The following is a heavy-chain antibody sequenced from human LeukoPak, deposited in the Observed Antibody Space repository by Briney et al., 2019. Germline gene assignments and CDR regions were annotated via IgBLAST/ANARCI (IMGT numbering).Heavy chain of an antibody. CDR3: ASSPDTGGYTRGFDS. CDR2: IYANGNA. D-gene: IGHD1-26*01. J-gene: IGHJ4*02. Sequence: SETLSLTCTVSGGSLSANYWIWMRQPAGKGLEWLGRIYANGNAHYNPSLKSRVVMSIDTSNNNFSLRLSLVTAADTAIYFCASSPDTGGYTRGFDSWGQGTLVTVSS. V-gene: IGHV4-4*07. CDR1: GGSLSANY.